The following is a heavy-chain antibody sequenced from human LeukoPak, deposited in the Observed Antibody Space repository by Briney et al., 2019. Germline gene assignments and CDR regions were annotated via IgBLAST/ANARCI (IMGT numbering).Heavy chain of an antibody. CDR3: VRMGLGHPHAFDI. Sequence: PSETLSLTCTVSGPFIKTYYWSWIRQVPGKGLEWIGSIYYSGSTYYNPSLKSRVTISVDTSKNQFSLKLSSVTAADTAVYYCVRMGLGHPHAFDIWGQGTMVTVSS. D-gene: IGHD2-8*01. V-gene: IGHV4-59*05. CDR1: GPFIKTYY. CDR2: IYYSGST. J-gene: IGHJ3*02.